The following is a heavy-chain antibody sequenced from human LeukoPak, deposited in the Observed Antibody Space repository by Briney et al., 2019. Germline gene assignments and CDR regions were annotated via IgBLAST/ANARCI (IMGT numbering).Heavy chain of an antibody. D-gene: IGHD2-8*02. Sequence: PSETLSLTCTVSGGSINNFYWSWIRQSPGKGLEWIGYVHSSGRLDYNPSLRSRVSMSADTSKSQLSLRLTSVTAADTAVYFCARHDEECPGEYCFLLSFDYWGPGSLVTVSS. CDR2: VHSSGRL. CDR3: ARHDEECPGEYCFLLSFDY. CDR1: GGSINNFY. V-gene: IGHV4-59*08. J-gene: IGHJ4*01.